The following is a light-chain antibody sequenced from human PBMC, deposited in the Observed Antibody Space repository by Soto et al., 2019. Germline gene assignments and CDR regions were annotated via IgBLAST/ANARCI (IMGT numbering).Light chain of an antibody. Sequence: DIQLTQSPSFLSASVEDRVTITCRASQGISSYLAWYQQKPGKAPELLIYAASTLQSGVPSRFSGSGSGSEFNFTITGLQPDDFATYFCQQYNTYSTFGQGTRLEIK. CDR3: QQYNTYST. J-gene: IGKJ5*01. CDR2: AAS. V-gene: IGKV1-9*01. CDR1: QGISSY.